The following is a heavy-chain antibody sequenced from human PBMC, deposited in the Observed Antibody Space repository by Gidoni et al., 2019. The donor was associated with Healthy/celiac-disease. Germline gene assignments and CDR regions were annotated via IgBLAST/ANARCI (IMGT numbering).Heavy chain of an antibody. Sequence: QLQLQESGPGLVKPSETLSLTCTVSGGSISSSSYYWGWIRQPPGKGLEWIGSIYYSGSTYYNPSLKSRVTISVDTSKNQFSLKLSSVTAADTAVYYCARALPGWSGNWFDPWGQGTLVTVSS. D-gene: IGHD6-19*01. CDR1: GGSISSSSYY. V-gene: IGHV4-39*07. CDR3: ARALPGWSGNWFDP. J-gene: IGHJ5*02. CDR2: IYYSGST.